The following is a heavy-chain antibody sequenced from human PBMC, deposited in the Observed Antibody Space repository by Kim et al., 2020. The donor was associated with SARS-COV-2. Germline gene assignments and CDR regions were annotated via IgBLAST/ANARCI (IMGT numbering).Heavy chain of an antibody. Sequence: GGSLRLSCAASGFTFSSYAMSWVRQAPGKGLEWVSAISGSGGSTYYADSGKGRFTISRDNSKNTLYLQMNSLRAEDTAVYYCAKVYGSGSYHYYYYGMDVWGQGTTVTVSS. J-gene: IGHJ6*02. CDR2: ISGSGGST. CDR3: AKVYGSGSYHYYYYGMDV. V-gene: IGHV3-23*01. D-gene: IGHD3-10*01. CDR1: GFTFSSYA.